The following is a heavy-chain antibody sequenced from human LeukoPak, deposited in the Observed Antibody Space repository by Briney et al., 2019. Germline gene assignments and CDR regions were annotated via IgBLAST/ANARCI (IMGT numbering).Heavy chain of an antibody. J-gene: IGHJ4*02. Sequence: GGSLRLSCAASGFTFSMNWMSWVRQAPGKGREWVANIKQDGSEKDYVDSVKGRFTIARDNAKNSLYLQMNSLTAEDTAVYCCARESFAARWDWGQGTLVTVSS. CDR2: IKQDGSEK. D-gene: IGHD6-6*01. CDR3: ARESFAARWD. CDR1: GFTFSMNW. V-gene: IGHV3-7*01.